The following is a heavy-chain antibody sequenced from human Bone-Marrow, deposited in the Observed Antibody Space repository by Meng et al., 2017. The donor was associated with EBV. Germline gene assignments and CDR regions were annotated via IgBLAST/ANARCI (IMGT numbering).Heavy chain of an antibody. V-gene: IGHV4-39*07. CDR3: VRGFDYGDYVDY. CDR1: GASSTTPNDY. J-gene: IGHJ4*02. D-gene: IGHD4-17*01. Sequence: GWGQGRVKASETLSLICTGAGASSTTPNDYWDWTRQRPGKGLEGIGTVYSVTTTFYNPSLRSRLAISVDTSKNPFSLSLTSLTAADTAVYYCVRGFDYGDYVDYWGQGTLVTVSS. CDR2: VYSVTTT.